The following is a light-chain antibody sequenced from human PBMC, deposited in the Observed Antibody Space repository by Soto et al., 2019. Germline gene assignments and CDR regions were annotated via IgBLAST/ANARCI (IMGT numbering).Light chain of an antibody. CDR3: QQYGSSPWT. Sequence: EIVLTQSPGTLSLSPGERATLSCRASQSVSSCYLAWYQQKPGQPPRLLIYGASSRATGIPDRFSGSGSGTDFTLTISRLEPEDFAVYYCQQYGSSPWTFGQGTKVEIK. J-gene: IGKJ1*01. CDR2: GAS. V-gene: IGKV3-20*01. CDR1: QSVSSCY.